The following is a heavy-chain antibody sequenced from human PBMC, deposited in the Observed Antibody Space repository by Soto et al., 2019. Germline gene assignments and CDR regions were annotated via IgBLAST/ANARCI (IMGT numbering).Heavy chain of an antibody. Sequence: QVQLVESGGGVVQPGRSLRLSCAASGFTFSSYGMHWVRQAPGNGLEWVAVISYDGSNKYYADSVKGRFTISRDNSKNTLYLQMNSLRAEDTAVYYCAKVDLGADYYYGMDVWGQGTTVTVS. J-gene: IGHJ6*02. D-gene: IGHD3-16*01. V-gene: IGHV3-30*18. CDR1: GFTFSSYG. CDR3: AKVDLGADYYYGMDV. CDR2: ISYDGSNK.